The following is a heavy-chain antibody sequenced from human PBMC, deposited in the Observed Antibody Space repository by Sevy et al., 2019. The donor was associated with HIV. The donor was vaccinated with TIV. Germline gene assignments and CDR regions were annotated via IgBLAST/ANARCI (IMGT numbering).Heavy chain of an antibody. V-gene: IGHV3-23*01. J-gene: IGHJ5*02. CDR2: ISGSGGSS. CDR1: GFPFSSYA. D-gene: IGHD4-4*01. CDR3: AKAHDYSNYWFDP. Sequence: GGCLRLSCAASGFPFSSYAMSWVRQAPGKGLEWVSTISGSGGSSYYADSVKGRFTISRDNSKKTLYLQMNNLRADDTAVYYCAKAHDYSNYWFDPWGQGTLVTVSS.